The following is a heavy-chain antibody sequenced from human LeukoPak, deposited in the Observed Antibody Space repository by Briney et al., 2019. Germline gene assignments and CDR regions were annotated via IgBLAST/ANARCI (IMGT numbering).Heavy chain of an antibody. CDR1: GGSISSYY. J-gene: IGHJ4*02. CDR2: IYYSGST. Sequence: SETLSLTCTVSGGSISSYYRSWIRQPPGKGLEWIGYIYYSGSTNYNPSLKSRVTISVDTSKNQFPLKLSSVTAADTAVYYCASVDTAMVTIDYWGQGTLVTVSS. V-gene: IGHV4-59*08. CDR3: ASVDTAMVTIDY. D-gene: IGHD5-18*01.